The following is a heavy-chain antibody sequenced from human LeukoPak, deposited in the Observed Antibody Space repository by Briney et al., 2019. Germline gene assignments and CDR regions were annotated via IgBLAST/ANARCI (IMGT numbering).Heavy chain of an antibody. Sequence: GESLKISCKASGYSFTSYWIGWVRQMPGKGLEWMGVIYPGDSDTRYSPSFQGQVTISADKSISTAYLQWSSLKASDTAMYYCARDYYVSSGYYPVLGYWGQGTLVTVSS. CDR1: GYSFTSYW. J-gene: IGHJ4*02. CDR2: IYPGDSDT. CDR3: ARDYYVSSGYYPVLGY. V-gene: IGHV5-51*01. D-gene: IGHD3-22*01.